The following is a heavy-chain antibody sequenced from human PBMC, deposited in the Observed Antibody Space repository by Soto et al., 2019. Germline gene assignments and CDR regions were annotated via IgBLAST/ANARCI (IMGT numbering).Heavy chain of an antibody. CDR3: AKGEVRGIIPSYFDY. V-gene: IGHV3-30*18. D-gene: IGHD3-10*01. CDR2: ISNDGSNE. J-gene: IGHJ4*02. CDR1: GFTFRWFG. Sequence: GGSLRLSCAGSGFTFRWFGMNWVRQAPGKGLELVARISNDGSNEYYVDSVKCRFTISRDNSKNTLYLQMDSLRAEDTAVYYCAKGEVRGIIPSYFDYWGLGTLVTVSS.